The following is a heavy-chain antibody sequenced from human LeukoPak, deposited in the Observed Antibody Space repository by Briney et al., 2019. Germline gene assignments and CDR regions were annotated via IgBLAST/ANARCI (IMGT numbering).Heavy chain of an antibody. CDR2: IYTSGSS. Sequence: SETLSLNCTVSGGSFSPDYWSWIRQPAGQGLEWIGRIYTSGSSNYNPSLKSRATMSVDTSKNQISLKLTSVTAADTAVYYCARVRFSGSFSGFDYWGQGALVTVSS. V-gene: IGHV4-4*07. CDR3: ARVRFSGSFSGFDY. D-gene: IGHD1-26*01. CDR1: GGSFSPDY. J-gene: IGHJ4*02.